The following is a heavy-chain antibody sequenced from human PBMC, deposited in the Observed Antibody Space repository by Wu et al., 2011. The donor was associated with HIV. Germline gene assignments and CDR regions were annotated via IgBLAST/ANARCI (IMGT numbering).Heavy chain of an antibody. CDR3: ARGAYSYGDLWYFDY. Sequence: QVQLVQSGAEVKKPGSSVKVSCKASGGTFSSYAISWVRQAPGQGLEWMGGIIPIFGTANYAQKFQGRVTITTDESTSTVYMELSSLRSEDTAVYYCARGAYSYGDLWYFDYWGQGTLVTVSS. V-gene: IGHV1-69*01. CDR1: GGTFSSYA. D-gene: IGHD5-18*01. CDR2: IIPIFGTA. J-gene: IGHJ4*02.